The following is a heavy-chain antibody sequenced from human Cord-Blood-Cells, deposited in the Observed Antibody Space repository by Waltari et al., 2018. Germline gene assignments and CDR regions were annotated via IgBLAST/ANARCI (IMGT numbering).Heavy chain of an antibody. D-gene: IGHD2-2*03. V-gene: IGHV4-4*07. Sequence: QVQLQESGPGLVKPSETLSLTCTVSGGSISSYYWSWIRQPAGQGLEWIGRIYTSGSTNYNPSLKSRVTMSVDTSKNQFSLKLSSVTAADTAVYYCARDGYCSSTSCYYYYYYMDVWGKGTTVTVSS. CDR2: IYTSGST. J-gene: IGHJ6*03. CDR1: GGSISSYY. CDR3: ARDGYCSSTSCYYYYYYMDV.